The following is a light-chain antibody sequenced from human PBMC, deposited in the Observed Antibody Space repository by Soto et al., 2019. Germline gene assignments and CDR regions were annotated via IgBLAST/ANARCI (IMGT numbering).Light chain of an antibody. CDR3: QSYDSSNHVI. CDR2: EDN. CDR1: SGSIATSY. V-gene: IGLV6-57*04. J-gene: IGLJ2*01. Sequence: NFMLPQPHSVSESPGKTVTISCTRSSGSIATSYVQWYQQRPGSAPTTVIYEDNQRPSGVPDRFSGSIDRSSNSASLTISGLKTEDEADYFCQSYDSSNHVIFGGGTKLTVL.